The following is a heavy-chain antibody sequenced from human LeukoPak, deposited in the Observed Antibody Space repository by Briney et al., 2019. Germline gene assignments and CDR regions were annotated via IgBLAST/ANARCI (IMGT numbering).Heavy chain of an antibody. V-gene: IGHV1-2*06. CDR1: GYTFIGYY. D-gene: IGHD1-26*01. Sequence: RVASVKVSCKASGYTFIGYYLHWVRQAPGQGPEWMGHINPNSGGADYAQKFQGRVTMTRDTSISTVYMELSRLRSDDTAVYYCARDSPIVGTFYAFDIWGQGIMVTVSP. J-gene: IGHJ3*02. CDR2: INPNSGGA. CDR3: ARDSPIVGTFYAFDI.